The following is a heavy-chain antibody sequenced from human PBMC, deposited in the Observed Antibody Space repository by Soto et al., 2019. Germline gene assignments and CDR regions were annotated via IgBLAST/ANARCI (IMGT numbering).Heavy chain of an antibody. D-gene: IGHD2-15*01. J-gene: IGHJ5*02. Sequence: SETLSLTCTVSGGSITSGGSFWSWIRQHPGKGPEWIAFIGYSGATSYNPSLASRVTISADTYKSQFSLNLRSVTAADTAVYYCARGGASSKWFAPWGQGTLVTSPQ. V-gene: IGHV4-31*03. CDR2: IGYSGAT. CDR1: GGSITSGGSF. CDR3: ARGGASSKWFAP.